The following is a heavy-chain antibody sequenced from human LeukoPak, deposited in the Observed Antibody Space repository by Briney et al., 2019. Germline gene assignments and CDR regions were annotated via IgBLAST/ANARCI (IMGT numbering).Heavy chain of an antibody. Sequence: PGGSLRLSCAASGFTLSKAWMSWVRQAPGKGLEWVGLIKSKTYALTTDYAAPVKGRFTISRDDSKNTLYLQMNSLKTEDTAVYYCTTDLTVTTGDYWGQGTLVTVSS. CDR3: TTDLTVTTGDY. CDR2: IKSKTYALTT. V-gene: IGHV3-15*01. J-gene: IGHJ4*02. CDR1: GFTLSKAW. D-gene: IGHD4-11*01.